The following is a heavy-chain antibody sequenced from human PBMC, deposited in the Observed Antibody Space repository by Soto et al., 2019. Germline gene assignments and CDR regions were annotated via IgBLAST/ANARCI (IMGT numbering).Heavy chain of an antibody. CDR3: ARDRLGCSGGGCYSGYYGMDV. CDR2: ISSSSVTI. CDR1: GFTFSTYS. Sequence: EVQLVESGGGLVQPGGSLRLSCAASGFTFSTYSLNWVRQAPGKGLEWVSYISSSSVTINYADSVKGRCTISRDNAKNSLYMQRNSLRDEDTAVYYCARDRLGCSGGGCYSGYYGMDVWGQGTTVAVSS. D-gene: IGHD2-15*01. J-gene: IGHJ6*02. V-gene: IGHV3-48*02.